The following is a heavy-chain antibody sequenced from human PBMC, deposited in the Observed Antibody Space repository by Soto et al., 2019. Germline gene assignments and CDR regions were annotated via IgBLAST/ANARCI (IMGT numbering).Heavy chain of an antibody. CDR2: VKDGGHT. Sequence: QVQLQQWGAGLLKPSETLSLNCAVTGGSLSGYYWSWIRQAPGKGLEWIGEVKDGGHTNYSPSLRGRVTISSDTSNTQFSLRLNSVTAADTGVYYCARGQEGVVATHWDQGSLVTVSS. CDR1: GGSLSGYY. CDR3: ARGQEGVVATH. D-gene: IGHD5-12*01. J-gene: IGHJ4*02. V-gene: IGHV4-34*01.